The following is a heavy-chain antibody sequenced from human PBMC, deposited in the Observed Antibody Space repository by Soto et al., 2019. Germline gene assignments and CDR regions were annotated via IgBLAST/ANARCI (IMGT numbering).Heavy chain of an antibody. CDR1: GGSISNYY. V-gene: IGHV4-59*12. Sequence: PSETLSLTCTVSGGSISNYYWSWIRQPPGKGLEWIGYIFSSGSTNYNPSLKSRVTISLDTSENQFSLKLTSVTAADTAVYYCAREGSSSWGDSVDYWGQGTLVTVSS. J-gene: IGHJ4*02. CDR3: AREGSSSWGDSVDY. CDR2: IFSSGST. D-gene: IGHD6-13*01.